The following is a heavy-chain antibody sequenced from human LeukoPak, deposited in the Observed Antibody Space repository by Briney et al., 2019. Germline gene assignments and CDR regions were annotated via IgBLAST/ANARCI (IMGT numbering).Heavy chain of an antibody. CDR2: IYYSGST. J-gene: IGHJ4*02. Sequence: PSETQSLTCTVSGGSISSYYWSWIRQPPGKGLEWIGYIYYSGSTNYNPSLKSRVTISVDTSKNQFSLKLTSVTAADTAVYYCARAPGIVGTAKAHFDYWGQGTLVTVSS. V-gene: IGHV4-59*01. CDR1: GGSISSYY. D-gene: IGHD1-26*01. CDR3: ARAPGIVGTAKAHFDY.